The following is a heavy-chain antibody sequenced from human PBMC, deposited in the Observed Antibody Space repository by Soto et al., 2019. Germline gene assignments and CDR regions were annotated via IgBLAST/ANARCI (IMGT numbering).Heavy chain of an antibody. J-gene: IGHJ6*02. V-gene: IGHV3-33*01. CDR3: VRAAGYSGNDYVYYYGMDV. D-gene: IGHD5-12*01. CDR2: VWYDGGNK. CDR1: GFTFSSYG. Sequence: QVQLVESGGGVVQPGRSLRLSCAASGFTFSSYGMHWVRQAPGKGLEWVALVWYDGGNKYYADSVTGRFTISRDKSKNTLYLQMNSLRDEDTAVYYCVRAAGYSGNDYVYYYGMDVWGQGTTVTVSS.